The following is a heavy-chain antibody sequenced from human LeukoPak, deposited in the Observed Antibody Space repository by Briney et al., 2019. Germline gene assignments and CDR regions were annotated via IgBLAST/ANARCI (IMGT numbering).Heavy chain of an antibody. CDR3: ARGGRGYSYGYYGPGPRNDY. D-gene: IGHD5-18*01. J-gene: IGHJ4*02. Sequence: SETLSLTCTVSGGSISSSSYYWGWIRQPPGKGLEWIGNIYYSGSTYYNPSLESRVTISVDTSKNQFSLKLSSVTAADTAVYYCARGGRGYSYGYYGPGPRNDYWGQGTLVTVSS. CDR2: IYYSGST. V-gene: IGHV4-39*07. CDR1: GGSISSSSYY.